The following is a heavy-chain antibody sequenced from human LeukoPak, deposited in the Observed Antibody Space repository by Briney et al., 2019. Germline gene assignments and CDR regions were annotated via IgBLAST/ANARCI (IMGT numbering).Heavy chain of an antibody. Sequence: GGSLRLSCVDSGFTFSSYSMSWVRQAPGKGLEWISYISSSSGTTYYADSVTGRFTISRDNAKNSLYLQMNSLRDEDTAVYYCARSIRVATMIFDYWGQGTLVTVSS. J-gene: IGHJ4*02. V-gene: IGHV3-48*02. D-gene: IGHD5-12*01. CDR2: ISSSSGTT. CDR1: GFTFSSYS. CDR3: ARSIRVATMIFDY.